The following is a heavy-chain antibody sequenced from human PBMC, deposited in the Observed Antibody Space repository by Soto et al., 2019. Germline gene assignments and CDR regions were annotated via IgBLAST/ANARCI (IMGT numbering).Heavy chain of an antibody. CDR2: ISYDGSNK. J-gene: IGHJ4*02. Sequence: QVQLVESGGGVVQPGRSLRLSCAASGFTFSSYGMHWVRQAPGKGLEWVAVISYDGSNKYYADSVKGRFTISRDNSKNTLFLQMNSLRAEDTAVYYCAEDGTEWVVLAAIDYWGQGTMVTVSS. V-gene: IGHV3-30*18. CDR3: AEDGTEWVVLAAIDY. D-gene: IGHD2-15*01. CDR1: GFTFSSYG.